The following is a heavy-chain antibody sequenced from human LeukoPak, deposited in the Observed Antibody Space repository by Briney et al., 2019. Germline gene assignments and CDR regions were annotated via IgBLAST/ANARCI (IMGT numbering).Heavy chain of an antibody. J-gene: IGHJ2*01. CDR3: ATGPQGDWYFDL. CDR1: GGSFSGDY. V-gene: IGHV4-34*01. Sequence: SQTLSLTCTVYGGSFSGDYWSWIRQPPGKGLEWIGEINHSGSTNYNPSLKSRVTISVDTSQNQFSLKLSSVTAADTAVYYCATGPQGDWYFDLWGRGTLVTVSS. CDR2: INHSGST. D-gene: IGHD3-16*01.